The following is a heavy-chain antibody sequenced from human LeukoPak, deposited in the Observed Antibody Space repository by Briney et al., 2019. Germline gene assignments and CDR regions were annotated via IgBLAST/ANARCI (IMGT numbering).Heavy chain of an antibody. V-gene: IGHV1-46*01. D-gene: IGHD1-1*01. J-gene: IGHJ4*02. Sequence: ASVNVSCTASGYTFTSYYMHWVRQAPGQGLEWMGIINPSGGSTSYAQKFQGRVTMTRDTSTSTVYMELSSLRSEDTAVYYCATRNWNGGSFDYWGQGTLVTVSS. CDR3: ATRNWNGGSFDY. CDR2: INPSGGST. CDR1: GYTFTSYY.